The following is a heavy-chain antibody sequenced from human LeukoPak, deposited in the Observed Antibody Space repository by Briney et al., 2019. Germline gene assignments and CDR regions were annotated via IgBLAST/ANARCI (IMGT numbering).Heavy chain of an antibody. CDR1: GFPFSNYG. J-gene: IGHJ5*02. CDR2: ISADGTNK. CDR3: ARGPGYKP. D-gene: IGHD5-24*01. Sequence: GGSLRLSCAAYGFPFSNYGMHWVRQAPGKGLEWVAVISADGTNKYCADSVKGRFTISRDNSKNILYLQMNSLRVEDTALYYCARGPGYKPWGQGTLVTVS. V-gene: IGHV3-30*03.